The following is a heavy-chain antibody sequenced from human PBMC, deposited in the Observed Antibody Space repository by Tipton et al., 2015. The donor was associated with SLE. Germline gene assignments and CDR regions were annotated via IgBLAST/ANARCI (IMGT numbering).Heavy chain of an antibody. V-gene: IGHV4-4*09. CDR3: ARSDPPDDLWTGSNPYRDAYDI. CDR2: ISTSGST. D-gene: IGHD3/OR15-3a*01. CDR1: GGSISNHY. J-gene: IGHJ3*02. Sequence: TLSLTCTVSGGSISNHYWNWIRQSPGKGLEWLGYISTSGSTNYNPSLKSRVTISADTSKNRVFLRLTSVTAADTAVYYCARSDPPDDLWTGSNPYRDAYDIWGQGTMVAVSS.